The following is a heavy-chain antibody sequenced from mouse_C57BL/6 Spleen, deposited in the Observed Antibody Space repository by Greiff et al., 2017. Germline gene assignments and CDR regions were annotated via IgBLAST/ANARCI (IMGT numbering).Heavy chain of an antibody. V-gene: IGHV5-6*01. CDR3: AREDYGNYEGWYFDV. CDR1: GFTFSSYG. D-gene: IGHD2-1*01. CDR2: ISSGGSYT. Sequence: EVKLVESGGDLVKPGGSLKLSCAASGFTFSSYGMSWVRQTPDKRLEWVATISSGGSYTYYPDSVKGRFTISRDNAKNTLYLQMSSLKSEDTAMYYCAREDYGNYEGWYFDVWGTGTTVTVSS. J-gene: IGHJ1*03.